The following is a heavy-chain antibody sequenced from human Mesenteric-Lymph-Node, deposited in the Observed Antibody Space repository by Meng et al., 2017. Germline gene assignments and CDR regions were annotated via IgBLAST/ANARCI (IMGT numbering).Heavy chain of an antibody. J-gene: IGHJ4*02. Sequence: GESLKISCAASGFTFSSYGMHWVRQAPGKGLEWVAVIWYDGSNKYYADSVKGRFTISRDNSKNTLYLQMNSLRAEDTAVYYCARDSDMGIAVAPVDYWGQGTLVTVSS. D-gene: IGHD6-19*01. CDR1: GFTFSSYG. CDR2: IWYDGSNK. V-gene: IGHV3-33*01. CDR3: ARDSDMGIAVAPVDY.